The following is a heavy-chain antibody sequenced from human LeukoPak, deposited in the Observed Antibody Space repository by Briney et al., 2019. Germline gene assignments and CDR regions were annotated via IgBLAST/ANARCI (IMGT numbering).Heavy chain of an antibody. CDR3: ATDHYDFLAPYPAGDWFDP. Sequence: SETLSLTCTVSGGSINNYFWSWIRQPPGKGLEWIGYVSYSGSAKYNPFLKSRVTISVDTSKNQFSLKLSSVTAADTAVYYCATDHYDFLAPYPAGDWFDPWGQGTLVTVSS. CDR2: VSYSGSA. J-gene: IGHJ5*02. D-gene: IGHD3-3*01. CDR1: GGSINNYF. V-gene: IGHV4-59*01.